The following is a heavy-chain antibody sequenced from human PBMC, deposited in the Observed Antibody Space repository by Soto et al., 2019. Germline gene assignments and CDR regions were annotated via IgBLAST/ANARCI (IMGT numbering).Heavy chain of an antibody. Sequence: EVQVLESGGGLVQPGGSLRLSCSASGFTFSKYAMNWVRQAPGKGLEWVSGISGSGGFTYYTDSVKGRFTISRDNSKNRLFLQRNSLTDEDTAIYYGAQVGNFYVQRSPFDSWGRGTVVTVSS. J-gene: IGHJ4*02. CDR2: ISGSGGFT. CDR3: AQVGNFYVQRSPFDS. D-gene: IGHD1-7*01. V-gene: IGHV3-23*01. CDR1: GFTFSKYA.